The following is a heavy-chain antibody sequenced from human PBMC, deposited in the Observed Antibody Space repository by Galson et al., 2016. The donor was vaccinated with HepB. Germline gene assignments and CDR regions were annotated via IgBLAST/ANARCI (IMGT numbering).Heavy chain of an antibody. CDR2: ITYDGSKK. CDR3: ARDQRSYDFIWRNYHNSNYFDY. CDR1: EFTFSSYA. V-gene: IGHV3-30*03. J-gene: IGHJ4*02. Sequence: SLRLSCAASEFTFSSYAMHWVRQAPGKGLEWVAVITYDGSKKYNADSVKGRFTISRDNSKNTLSLQMNSLRAEDTAVYYCARDQRSYDFIWRNYHNSNYFDYWGQRTLVTVSS. D-gene: IGHD3-16*02.